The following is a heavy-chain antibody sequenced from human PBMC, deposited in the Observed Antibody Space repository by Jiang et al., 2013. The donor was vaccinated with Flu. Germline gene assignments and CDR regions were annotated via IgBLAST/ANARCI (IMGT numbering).Heavy chain of an antibody. J-gene: IGHJ5*02. D-gene: IGHD3-3*01. CDR1: GGSISSSSYY. Sequence: LLKPSETLSLTCTVSGGSISSSSYYWGWIRQPPGKGLEWIGSIYYSGSTYYNPSLKSRVTISVDTSKNQFSLKLSSVTAADTAVYYCARHLGIFGVVYGELDPWGQGTLVTVSS. V-gene: IGHV4-39*01. CDR2: IYYSGST. CDR3: ARHLGIFGVVYGELDP.